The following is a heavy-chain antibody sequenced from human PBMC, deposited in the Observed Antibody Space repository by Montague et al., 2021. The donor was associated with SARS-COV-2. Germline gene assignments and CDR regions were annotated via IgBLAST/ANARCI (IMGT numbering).Heavy chain of an antibody. CDR1: GFTFDDYA. V-gene: IGHV3-9*01. D-gene: IGHD6-19*01. CDR3: AKVPVAVAGYYFDH. CDR2: ISWNGGNI. Sequence: SLRLSCAASGFTFDDYAMHWVRQAPGKGLEWVSGISWNGGNIGYADSVKGRFTISRDNAKNSLYLQMSSLRAEDTALYYCAKVPVAVAGYYFDHWGQGTLVTVSS. J-gene: IGHJ4*02.